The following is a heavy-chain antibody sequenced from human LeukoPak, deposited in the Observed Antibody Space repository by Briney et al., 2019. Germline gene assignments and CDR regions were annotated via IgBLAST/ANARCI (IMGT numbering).Heavy chain of an antibody. J-gene: IGHJ5*02. V-gene: IGHV3-33*01. CDR1: GFTFSSYG. CDR3: ARAYYDSSGYYSNWFDP. D-gene: IGHD3-22*01. Sequence: PGRSLRLSCAASGFTFSSYGMHWVRQAPGKGLEWVAVIWYDGSNKYYADFVKGRFTICRDNSKNTLYLQMNSLRAEDTAVYYCARAYYDSSGYYSNWFDPWGQGTLVTVSS. CDR2: IWYDGSNK.